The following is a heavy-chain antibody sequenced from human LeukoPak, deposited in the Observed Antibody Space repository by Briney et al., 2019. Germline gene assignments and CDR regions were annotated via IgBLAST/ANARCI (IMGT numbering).Heavy chain of an antibody. V-gene: IGHV3-23*01. CDR2: ISGSDDNA. CDR3: AKHQYSSGWYLNY. CDR1: GFTFSSNA. Sequence: GGSLRLSCAASGFTFSSNAMSWVRQAPGKGLEWVSAISGSDDNAYYADSVKGRFTISKDNSKNTLYLQMNSLRAEDTAVYYCAKHQYSSGWYLNYWGQGTLVTVSS. J-gene: IGHJ4*02. D-gene: IGHD6-19*01.